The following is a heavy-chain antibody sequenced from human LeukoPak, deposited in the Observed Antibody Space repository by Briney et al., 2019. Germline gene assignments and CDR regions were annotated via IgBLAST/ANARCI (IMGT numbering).Heavy chain of an antibody. CDR3: ARAYEMATRIDY. Sequence: SETLSLTCTVSGDSITSGGYYRSWIRQHPGKGLEWIGYIYYSGSTYYNPSLKSRVTISVDTSKNQFSLKLSSVTAADTAVYYCARAYEMATRIDYWGQGTLVTVSS. CDR2: IYYSGST. V-gene: IGHV4-31*03. D-gene: IGHD5-24*01. CDR1: GDSITSGGYY. J-gene: IGHJ4*02.